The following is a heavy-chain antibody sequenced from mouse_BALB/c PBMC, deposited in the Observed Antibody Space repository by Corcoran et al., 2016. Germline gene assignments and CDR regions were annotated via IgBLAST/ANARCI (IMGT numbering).Heavy chain of an antibody. Sequence: QVQLQQSGAELMKPGASVKISCKATGYTFSSYWIEWVKQRPGHGLEWIGEILPGSGSTNYNEKFKGKATFTADTSSNTAYMQLSSLTSEDSAVYYCASQGSTTATYAMDYWGQGTSVTVSS. V-gene: IGHV1-9*01. CDR3: ASQGSTTATYAMDY. J-gene: IGHJ4*01. CDR2: ILPGSGST. D-gene: IGHD1-2*01. CDR1: GYTFSSYW.